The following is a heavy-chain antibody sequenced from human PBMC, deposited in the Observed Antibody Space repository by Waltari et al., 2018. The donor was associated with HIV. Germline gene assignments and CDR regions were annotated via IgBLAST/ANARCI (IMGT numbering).Heavy chain of an antibody. J-gene: IGHJ4*02. CDR3: ATDGVWGSYRYVGGYFDY. CDR2: IKQDGSET. V-gene: IGHV3-7*01. CDR1: GFTFREYW. D-gene: IGHD3-16*02. Sequence: EVQLVESGGGLVHPGGSLGLSCAASGFTFREYWMTWVRQAPGKGREWVANIKQDGSETYYVDSVRGRFTISRDNAKNSLYLQMNSLRAEDTAVYYCATDGVWGSYRYVGGYFDYWGQGTLVTVSS.